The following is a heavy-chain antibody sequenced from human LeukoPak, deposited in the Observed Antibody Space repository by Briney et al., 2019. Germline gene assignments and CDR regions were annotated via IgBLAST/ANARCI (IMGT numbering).Heavy chain of an antibody. CDR1: GGSISGYY. Sequence: SETLSLTCTVSGGSISGYYWSWIRQPPGKGLEWIGFIYYSGSTTYNPSLESRVTISVDTSKNQFSLRLSSVTAADTAVYYCARVLRLGDYFDYWGQGTLVTVSS. CDR3: ARVLRLGDYFDY. CDR2: IYYSGST. D-gene: IGHD3-22*01. V-gene: IGHV4-59*01. J-gene: IGHJ4*02.